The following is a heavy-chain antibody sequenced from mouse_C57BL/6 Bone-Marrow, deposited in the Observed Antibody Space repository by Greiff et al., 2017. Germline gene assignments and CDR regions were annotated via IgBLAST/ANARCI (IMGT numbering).Heavy chain of an antibody. CDR3: ARGIYYCGSSFYWYFDV. CDR2: IYPRSGNT. CDR1: GYTFTSYG. J-gene: IGHJ1*03. V-gene: IGHV1-81*01. Sequence: VQLQQSGAELARPGASVKLSCKASGYTFTSYGISWVKQRTGQGLEWIGEIYPRSGNTYYNEKFKGKATLTADKSSSTAYMELRSLSSEDSAVYFCARGIYYCGSSFYWYFDVWGTGTTVTVSS. D-gene: IGHD1-1*01.